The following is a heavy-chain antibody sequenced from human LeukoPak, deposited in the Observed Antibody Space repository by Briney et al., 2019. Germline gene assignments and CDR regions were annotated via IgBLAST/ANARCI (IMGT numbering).Heavy chain of an antibody. J-gene: IGHJ4*02. CDR3: GVGGGSRGFDY. V-gene: IGHV3-23*01. CDR1: GFTFSSYA. Sequence: PGGSLRLSCAASGFTFSSYAMSWVRQAPGEGLEWVSAISGSGGSTYYADSVKGRFTISRDNSKNTLYLQMNSLRAEDTAVYYCGVGGGSRGFDYWGQGTLVTVSS. D-gene: IGHD3-16*01. CDR2: ISGSGGST.